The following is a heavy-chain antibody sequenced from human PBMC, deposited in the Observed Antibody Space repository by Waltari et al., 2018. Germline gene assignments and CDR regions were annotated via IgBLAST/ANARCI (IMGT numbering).Heavy chain of an antibody. Sequence: EVQLVESGGGLVQSGGSLRLSCATSGFTFSFYDMHWVRQAPGKGLEWLAYISVGSATRYYADSVKGRFSISRDDARNSLFLEINSLRAEDSAVYYCARAGEFRSYYYAMDVWGQGTAVSVSS. D-gene: IGHD3-10*01. CDR1: GFTFSFYD. CDR3: ARAGEFRSYYYAMDV. V-gene: IGHV3-48*03. J-gene: IGHJ6*02. CDR2: ISVGSATR.